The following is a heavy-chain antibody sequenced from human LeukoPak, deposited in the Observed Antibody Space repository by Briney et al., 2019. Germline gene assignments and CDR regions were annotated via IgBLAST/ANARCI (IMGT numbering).Heavy chain of an antibody. V-gene: IGHV3-7*01. CDR3: AREGIYYGSGSYYYGMDV. CDR1: GFTFSSYW. J-gene: IGHJ6*02. Sequence: GGSLRLSCAASGFTFSSYWMSWVRQAPGKGLEWVANIKQDGSEKYYVDSVKGRFTISRDNAKNSLYLQMNSLRAEDTAVYYCAREGIYYGSGSYYYGMDVWGQGTTVTVSS. D-gene: IGHD3-10*01. CDR2: IKQDGSEK.